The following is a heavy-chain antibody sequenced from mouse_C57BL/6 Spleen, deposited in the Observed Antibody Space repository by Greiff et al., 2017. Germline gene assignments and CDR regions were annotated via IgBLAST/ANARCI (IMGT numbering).Heavy chain of an antibody. Sequence: QVQLQQSGPELVKPGASVKISCKASGYAFSSSWMNWVKQRPGKGLEWIGRIYPGDGDTNYNGKFKGKATLTADKSSSTAYMQLSSLTSEDSAVYFCARHYGLNAMDYWGQGTSVTVSS. CDR2: IYPGDGDT. V-gene: IGHV1-82*01. J-gene: IGHJ4*01. CDR1: GYAFSSSW. CDR3: ARHYGLNAMDY. D-gene: IGHD1-2*01.